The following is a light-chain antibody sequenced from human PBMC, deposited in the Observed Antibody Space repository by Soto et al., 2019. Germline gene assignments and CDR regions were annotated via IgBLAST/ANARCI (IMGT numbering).Light chain of an antibody. CDR1: SSNIGINA. CDR2: DNN. Sequence: QSVLTQPPSASGTPGQRVTISCSGSSSNIGINAVNWYQQLPGTAPKLVIYDNNQRPSGVADRFSGSKSGISASLAISGLQSEDEADYSCAAWDDSLNGLVFGTGTKLTVL. V-gene: IGLV1-44*01. J-gene: IGLJ1*01. CDR3: AAWDDSLNGLV.